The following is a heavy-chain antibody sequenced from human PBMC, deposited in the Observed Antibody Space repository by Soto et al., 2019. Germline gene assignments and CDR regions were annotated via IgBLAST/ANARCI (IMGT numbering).Heavy chain of an antibody. J-gene: IGHJ4*02. CDR2: IVPTVDTS. V-gene: IGHV1-69*14. CDR1: GATFSSYA. D-gene: IGHD5-12*01. CDR3: VRVVAIPGYPDN. Sequence: QVQLVQSGAEVRQPASSVKVSCKTSGATFSSYAITWVRQAPGQGLEWMGGIVPTVDTSTYAQKFQGRVTITADKFTNTVYMELSSLRSYDTAVEYCVRVVAIPGYPDNWGQGTLVTVSS.